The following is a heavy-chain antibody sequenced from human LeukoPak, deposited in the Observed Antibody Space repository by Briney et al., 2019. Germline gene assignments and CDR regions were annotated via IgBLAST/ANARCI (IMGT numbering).Heavy chain of an antibody. D-gene: IGHD4-17*01. CDR2: INPNSGGT. V-gene: IGHV1-2*02. Sequence: EASVKVSCKASGYTFTGYYMHWVRQAPGQGLEWMGWINPNSGGTNYAQKFQGRVTMTRDTSISTAYMELSSLRSEDTAVYYCARGNRGDYASWCFDLWGRGTLVTVSS. CDR3: ARGNRGDYASWCFDL. CDR1: GYTFTGYY. J-gene: IGHJ2*01.